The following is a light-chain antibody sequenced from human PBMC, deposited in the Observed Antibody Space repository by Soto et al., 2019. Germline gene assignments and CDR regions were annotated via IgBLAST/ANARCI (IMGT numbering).Light chain of an antibody. CDR3: SSYTSSNTLGV. J-gene: IGLJ3*02. CDR1: SSDVGGYNY. V-gene: IGLV2-14*01. CDR2: EVS. Sequence: QSALTQPASVSGSPGQSITISCTGTSSDVGGYNYVSWYQHHPGKAPKLVIYEVSNRPSGVSNRFSASKSGNTASLTISGLQAEDEADYYCSSYTSSNTLGVFGGGTKLTVL.